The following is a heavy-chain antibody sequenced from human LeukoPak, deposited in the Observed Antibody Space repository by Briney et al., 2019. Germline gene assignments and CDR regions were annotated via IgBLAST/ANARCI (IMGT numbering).Heavy chain of an antibody. D-gene: IGHD6-13*01. V-gene: IGHV3-21*01. CDR3: AREGIAAAGFDY. Sequence: GGSLRLSCVASGFTFTSYWMSWVRQAPGKGLEWVSSISSSSSYIYYADSVKGRFTISRDNAKNSLYLQMNGLRAEDTAVYYCAREGIAAAGFDYWGQGTLVTVSS. J-gene: IGHJ4*02. CDR2: ISSSSSYI. CDR1: GFTFTSYW.